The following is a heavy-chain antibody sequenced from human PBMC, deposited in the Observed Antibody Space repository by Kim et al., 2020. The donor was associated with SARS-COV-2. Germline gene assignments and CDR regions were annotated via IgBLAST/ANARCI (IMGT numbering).Heavy chain of an antibody. CDR1: GFTFSSYA. D-gene: IGHD3-22*01. Sequence: GGSLRLSCAASGFTFSSYAMHWVRQAPGKGLEWVAVISYDGSNKYYADSVKGRFTISRDNSKNTLYLQMNSLRAEDTAVYYCARLPINDFTYYYDSSGYSDAFDIWGQGTMVTVSS. CDR3: ARLPINDFTYYYDSSGYSDAFDI. J-gene: IGHJ3*02. CDR2: ISYDGSNK. V-gene: IGHV3-30-3*01.